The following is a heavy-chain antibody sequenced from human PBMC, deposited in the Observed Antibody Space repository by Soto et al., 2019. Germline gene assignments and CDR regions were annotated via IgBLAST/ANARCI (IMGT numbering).Heavy chain of an antibody. J-gene: IGHJ6*02. V-gene: IGHV1-69*06. Sequence: QVQLVQSGAEVKKPGSSVKVSCKASGGTFSSYAISWVRQAPGQGLEWMGGIIPIFGTANYAQKFQGRVTITADKSTSTAYMERSSLRSEDTAVYYCASKDDYGDYAWGNNYGMDVWGQGTTVTVSS. CDR1: GGTFSSYA. CDR3: ASKDDYGDYAWGNNYGMDV. D-gene: IGHD4-17*01. CDR2: IIPIFGTA.